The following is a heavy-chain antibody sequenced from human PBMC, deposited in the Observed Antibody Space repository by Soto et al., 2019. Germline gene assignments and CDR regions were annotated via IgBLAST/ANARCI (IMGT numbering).Heavy chain of an antibody. D-gene: IGHD2-8*01. CDR2: ISGSGGST. Sequence: GGSLRLSCAASGFNISSYAMSWIRKAPGKGLEWVSAISGSGGSTYYADSVKGRFTISRDNSKKTLYLQMNSLRAEDTAVYYCAKVGLGNGYYYYYGMDVWGQGTTVTVSS. V-gene: IGHV3-23*01. CDR1: GFNISSYA. J-gene: IGHJ6*02. CDR3: AKVGLGNGYYYYYGMDV.